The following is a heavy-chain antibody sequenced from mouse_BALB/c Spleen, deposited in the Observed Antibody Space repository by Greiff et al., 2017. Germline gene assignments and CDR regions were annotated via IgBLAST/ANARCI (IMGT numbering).Heavy chain of an antibody. D-gene: IGHD1-1*01. CDR3: ASYGSSWAWFAY. Sequence: EVQLVESGPGLVKPSQSLSLTCTVTGYSITSDYAWNWIRQFPGNKLEWMGYISYSGSTSYNPSLKSRISITRDTSKNQFFLQLNSVTTEDTATYYCASYGSSWAWFAYWGQGTLVTVSA. J-gene: IGHJ3*01. V-gene: IGHV3-2*02. CDR2: ISYSGST. CDR1: GYSITSDYA.